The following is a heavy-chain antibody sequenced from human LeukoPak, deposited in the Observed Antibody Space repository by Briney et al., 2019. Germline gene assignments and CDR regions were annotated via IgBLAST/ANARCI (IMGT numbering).Heavy chain of an antibody. CDR2: IYHSGST. V-gene: IGHV4-38-2*02. J-gene: IGHJ4*02. CDR1: GYSISSGYY. CDR3: ARPRIVGAISPFDY. Sequence: PSETLSLTXTVSGYSISSGYYWGWIRQPPGKGLEWIGSIYHSGSTYYNPSLESRVTISVDTSKNQFSLKLSSVTAADTAVYYCARPRIVGAISPFDYWGQGTLVTVSS. D-gene: IGHD1-26*01.